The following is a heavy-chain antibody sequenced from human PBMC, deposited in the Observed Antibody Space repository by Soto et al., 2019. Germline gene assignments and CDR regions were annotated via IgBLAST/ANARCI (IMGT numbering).Heavy chain of an antibody. D-gene: IGHD3-22*01. CDR3: ASQVDYYDTRGYSDY. J-gene: IGHJ4*02. CDR1: RGCMSSITYF. CDR2: IYYSGST. V-gene: IGHV4-39*01. Sequence: SLSMPLPCSLSRGCMSSITYFWGRIRHPPGKGLEWIGQIYYSGSTYYTPSLKSRVTISVDTSKNQFSLKLNSMTAADTAVYYCASQVDYYDTRGYSDYWGQGTLVTVSS.